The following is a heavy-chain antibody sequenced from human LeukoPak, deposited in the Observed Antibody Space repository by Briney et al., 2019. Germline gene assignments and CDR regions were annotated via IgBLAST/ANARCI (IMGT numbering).Heavy chain of an antibody. Sequence: PSETLSLTCTVSVGPLSSYYWSWIRQPAGKGLEWIGRIYTSGSTNYNPSLKSRVTMSVDTSKNQFSLKLSSVTAADTAVYYCARVVAVAGRDAFDIWGQGTMVTVSS. J-gene: IGHJ3*02. CDR3: ARVVAVAGRDAFDI. V-gene: IGHV4-4*07. CDR2: IYTSGST. CDR1: VGPLSSYY. D-gene: IGHD6-19*01.